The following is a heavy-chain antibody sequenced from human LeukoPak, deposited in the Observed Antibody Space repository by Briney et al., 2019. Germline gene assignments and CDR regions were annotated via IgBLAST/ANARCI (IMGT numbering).Heavy chain of an antibody. CDR3: ARGSKATPGTFDY. CDR2: IYYSGSA. CDR1: GGSISSGGYY. Sequence: KPSETLSLTCTVSGGSISSGGYYWSWIRQHPGKGLEWIGYIYYSGSAYYNPSLKSRVTISVDTSKNQFSLKLSSVTAADTAVYYCARGSKATPGTFDYWGQGTLVTVSS. J-gene: IGHJ4*02. V-gene: IGHV4-31*03.